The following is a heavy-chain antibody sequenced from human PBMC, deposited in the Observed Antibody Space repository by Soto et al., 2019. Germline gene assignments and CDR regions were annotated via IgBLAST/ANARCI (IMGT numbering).Heavy chain of an antibody. D-gene: IGHD5-18*01. J-gene: IGHJ6*02. CDR1: GFTFSSYG. V-gene: IGHV3-30*18. CDR3: VKERYAQLWLEDYGMDV. Sequence: GGSRRPSCAASGFTFSSYGIHWVRQAPGKGLGWVALISYDGTDKYYADSVKGRFTISRDNSKNTLYLQMSSLGPEDTAVYYCVKERYAQLWLEDYGMDVWGQGTTVTVSS. CDR2: ISYDGTDK.